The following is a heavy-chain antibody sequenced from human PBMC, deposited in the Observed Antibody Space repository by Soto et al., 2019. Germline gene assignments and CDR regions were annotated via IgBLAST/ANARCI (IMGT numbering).Heavy chain of an antibody. J-gene: IGHJ4*02. CDR3: ARPRYDGSGTPFDH. Sequence: EVQLVESGGGLVQPGGSLRVSCAASGFTFSSYWMHWVRQVPGKGLVWVSRISGDGSSTRYADAVRGRFTISRDNAKNTLYLQMNSLRAEDTALYYCARPRYDGSGTPFDHWGQGALVTVSA. D-gene: IGHD3-22*01. CDR2: ISGDGSST. CDR1: GFTFSSYW. V-gene: IGHV3-74*01.